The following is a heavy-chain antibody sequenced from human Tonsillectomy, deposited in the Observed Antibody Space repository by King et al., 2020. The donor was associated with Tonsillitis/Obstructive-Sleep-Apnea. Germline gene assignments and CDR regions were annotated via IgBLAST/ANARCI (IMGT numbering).Heavy chain of an antibody. J-gene: IGHJ4*02. Sequence: VQLVESGGGVVQPGRSLRLSCAASGFTFSSYAIHWVRQAPGKGLEWVALISSDGSNKNYADSVKGRFSISRHNSKNTLYLQMNSLRPEDTAVYYCAREDYCEHERWNDFDYWGQGTLVTVSS. D-gene: IGHD4-17*01. CDR1: GFTFSSYA. CDR2: ISSDGSNK. V-gene: IGHV3-30*04. CDR3: AREDYCEHERWNDFDY.